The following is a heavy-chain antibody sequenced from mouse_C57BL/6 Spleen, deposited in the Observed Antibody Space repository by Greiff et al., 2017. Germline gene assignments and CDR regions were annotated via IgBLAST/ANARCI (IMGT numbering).Heavy chain of an antibody. CDR3: TRMEWDY. Sequence: EVKVVESGGGLVKPGGSLKLSCAASGFTFSDYGMHWVRQAPEKGLEWVAYISSGSSTINYADTVKGRFTISRDNAKNTLFLQMTSLRSEDTDMYYSTRMEWDYWGQGTTLTVSS. V-gene: IGHV5-17*01. CDR2: ISSGSSTI. CDR1: GFTFSDYG. J-gene: IGHJ2*01.